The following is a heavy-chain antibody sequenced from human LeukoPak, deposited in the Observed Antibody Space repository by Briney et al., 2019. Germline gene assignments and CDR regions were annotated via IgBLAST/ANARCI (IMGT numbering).Heavy chain of an antibody. D-gene: IGHD1-7*01. CDR2: INHSGST. CDR1: AGSVSNGPYY. CDR3: ARGPDWNYVRGHWFDP. V-gene: IGHV4-39*07. Sequence: PSETLSLTCTVSAGSVSNGPYYWGWIRQPPGKGLEWIGEINHSGSTNYNPSLKSRVTISVDTSKNQFSLKLSSVTAADTAVYYCARGPDWNYVRGHWFDPWGQGTLVTVSS. J-gene: IGHJ5*02.